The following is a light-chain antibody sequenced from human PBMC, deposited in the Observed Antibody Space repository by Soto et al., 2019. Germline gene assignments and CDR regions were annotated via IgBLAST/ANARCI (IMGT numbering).Light chain of an antibody. CDR2: EGS. CDR1: SSDVGSYNL. Sequence: QSVLTQPASVSGSPGQSITISCTGTSSDVGSYNLVSWYQQHPGKAPKLMIYEGSKRPSGVSNRFSGSKSGNTASLTISGLQAEDEADYYCCSYAGRSTFDVFGTGT. J-gene: IGLJ1*01. CDR3: CSYAGRSTFDV. V-gene: IGLV2-23*01.